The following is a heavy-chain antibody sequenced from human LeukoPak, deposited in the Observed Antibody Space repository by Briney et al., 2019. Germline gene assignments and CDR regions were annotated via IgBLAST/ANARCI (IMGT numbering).Heavy chain of an antibody. CDR1: GFTFSSYS. V-gene: IGHV3-21*01. Sequence: PGGSLRLSCAASGFTFSSYSMNWVRQAPGKGLEWVSSISSSSSYIYYADSVKGRFTISRDNAKNSLYLQMNSLRAEDTAVYYCARVVGGHGSGSYDYWGQGTLVTVSS. CDR2: ISSSSSYI. D-gene: IGHD3-10*01. CDR3: ARVVGGHGSGSYDY. J-gene: IGHJ4*02.